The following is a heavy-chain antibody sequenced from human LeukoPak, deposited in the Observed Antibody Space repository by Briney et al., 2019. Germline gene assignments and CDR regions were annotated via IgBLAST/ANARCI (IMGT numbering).Heavy chain of an antibody. CDR1: GYTLTELS. CDR2: INPSGGST. Sequence: ASVKVSCKVSGYTLTELSMHWVRQAPGQGLEWMGIINPSGGSTSYAQKFQGRVTMTRDTSTSTVYMELSSLRSEDTAVYYCAGSSAPGDYYYYGMDVWGQGTTVTVSS. CDR3: AGSSAPGDYYYYGMDV. D-gene: IGHD3-10*01. V-gene: IGHV1-46*01. J-gene: IGHJ6*02.